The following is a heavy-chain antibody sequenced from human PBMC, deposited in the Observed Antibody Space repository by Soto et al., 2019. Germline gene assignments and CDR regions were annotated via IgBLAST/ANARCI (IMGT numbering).Heavy chain of an antibody. CDR1: GGSISSSTYY. CDR3: ARPPPDYSDSSGYYSY. V-gene: IGHV4-39*01. D-gene: IGHD3-22*01. Sequence: QLQLQESGPGLVKPSETLSLTCTVSGGSISSSTYYWGWIRQPPGKGLEWIGSVYYSGSTYYNPSLKSRVTISVDTSKNQFSLKLSSVTAADTAVYYCARPPPDYSDSSGYYSYWGQGTLVTVSS. CDR2: VYYSGST. J-gene: IGHJ4*02.